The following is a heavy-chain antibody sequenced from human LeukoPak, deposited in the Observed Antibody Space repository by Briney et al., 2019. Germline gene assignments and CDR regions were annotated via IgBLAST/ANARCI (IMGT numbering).Heavy chain of an antibody. D-gene: IGHD3-22*01. J-gene: IGHJ4*02. CDR3: ARASGGYYDSSGSFDY. CDR1: GFTFSGFA. Sequence: GGSLRLSCAASGFTFSGFAMNWVRQAPGKGLEWVSYISSSSSTIYYADSVKGRFTISRDNAKNMLYLQMNSLRAEDTAVYHCARASGGYYDSSGSFDYWGQGTLVTVSS. CDR2: ISSSSSTI. V-gene: IGHV3-48*01.